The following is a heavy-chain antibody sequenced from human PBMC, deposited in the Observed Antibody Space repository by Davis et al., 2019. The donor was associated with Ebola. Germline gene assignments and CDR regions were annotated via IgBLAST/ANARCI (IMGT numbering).Heavy chain of an antibody. D-gene: IGHD5-18*01. CDR2: ISTYNGNT. V-gene: IGHV1-18*01. CDR1: GYTFTTYG. Sequence: AASVKVSCKASGYTFTTYGISWVRQAPGQGLEWMGWISTYNGNTNYAQKFQGRVTMTTDTSTTTAYLDVWSLRSDDTAVYYCARDGTAMAIDGFDLWGQGTMVSVSS. J-gene: IGHJ3*01. CDR3: ARDGTAMAIDGFDL.